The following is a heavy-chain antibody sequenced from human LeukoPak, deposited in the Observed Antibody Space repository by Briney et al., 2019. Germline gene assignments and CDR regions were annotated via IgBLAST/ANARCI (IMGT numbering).Heavy chain of an antibody. D-gene: IGHD3-3*01. CDR1: GFTFSDAW. J-gene: IGHJ5*02. CDR3: ARGGRYDFWSGTNWFDP. Sequence: GGSLRLSCAASGFTFSDAWMSWVRQAPGKGLEWVSSISSSSIYIYYADSVKGRFTISRDNAKNSLYLQMNSLRAEDTAVYYCARGGRYDFWSGTNWFDPWGQGTLVTVSS. CDR2: ISSSSIYI. V-gene: IGHV3-21*01.